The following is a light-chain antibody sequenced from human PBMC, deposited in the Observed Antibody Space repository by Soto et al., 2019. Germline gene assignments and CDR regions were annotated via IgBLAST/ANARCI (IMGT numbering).Light chain of an antibody. J-gene: IGKJ4*01. V-gene: IGKV1-33*01. CDR2: DAS. Sequence: DIQMTQSPSSLSASVGDRVTLTCQASQDISNYLNWYQQKPGKAPKLLIYDASNLETGVPSRFSGSGSGTDFTFTISSLQHEDIETYYCQQYDNLPLTFGGGTKVEIK. CDR1: QDISNY. CDR3: QQYDNLPLT.